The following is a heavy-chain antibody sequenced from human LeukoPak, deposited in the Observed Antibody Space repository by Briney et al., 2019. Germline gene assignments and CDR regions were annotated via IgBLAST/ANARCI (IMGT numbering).Heavy chain of an antibody. CDR3: VRDLDY. CDR1: GFTFSSYE. V-gene: IGHV3-48*03. CDR2: ISSGGGTI. Sequence: GGSLRLSCAASGFTFSSYEMNWVRQGPGKGLEWFSYISSGGGTIYYADSVKGRFTISRGNAKNSLYLQMNSLRAEDTAVYYCVRDLDYWGQGTLVTVSS. J-gene: IGHJ4*02.